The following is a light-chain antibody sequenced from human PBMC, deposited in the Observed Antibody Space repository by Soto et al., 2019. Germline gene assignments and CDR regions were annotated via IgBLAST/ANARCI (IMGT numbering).Light chain of an antibody. CDR2: AAS. Sequence: AIRMTQSPSSLSASTGDRVTITCRASQGINTYLAWYQQKPGKAPKLLISAASTLQSGVPSRFSGSGSGTDFTLTISCLQSEDFATYYCQQYYSYPPWTFGQGTKVDI. J-gene: IGKJ1*01. V-gene: IGKV1-8*01. CDR3: QQYYSYPPWT. CDR1: QGINTY.